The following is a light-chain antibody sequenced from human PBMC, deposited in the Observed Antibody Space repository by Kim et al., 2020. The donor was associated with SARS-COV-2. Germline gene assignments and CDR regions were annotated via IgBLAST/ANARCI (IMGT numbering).Light chain of an antibody. V-gene: IGLV3-1*01. CDR1: KLGDKY. CDR2: QDN. CDR3: QAWDSSTAWV. J-gene: IGLJ3*02. Sequence: VPPGQTASITCSGDKLGDKYACWYQQKPGQSPVLVIYQDNKRPSGIPERFSGSNSGNTATLTISGTQAMDEADYYCQAWDSSTAWVFGGGTKLTVL.